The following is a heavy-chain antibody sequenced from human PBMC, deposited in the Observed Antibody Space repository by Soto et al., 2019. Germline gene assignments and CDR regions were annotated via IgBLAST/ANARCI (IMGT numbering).Heavy chain of an antibody. CDR3: ARHNSQWPNWFDP. V-gene: IGHV1-18*01. CDR2: ISAYDGNT. Sequence: QVQQVQSGAEVKRPGASAKVSCKASGYTFTSYGISWVRQAPGQGLEWMGWISAYDGNTNYAQRFQGRVTMTTDTSTSTDYMELRSLRSDDTAVYYCARHNSQWPNWFDPWGQGTLVTVSS. J-gene: IGHJ5*02. D-gene: IGHD1-1*01. CDR1: GYTFTSYG.